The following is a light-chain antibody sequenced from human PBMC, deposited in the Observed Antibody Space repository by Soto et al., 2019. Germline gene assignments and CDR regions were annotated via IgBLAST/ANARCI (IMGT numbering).Light chain of an antibody. J-gene: IGKJ1*01. V-gene: IGKV1-5*01. CDR2: DAS. CDR3: QQYNSYSPAT. Sequence: DIQMTQSPSTLAASVGDRVTITCRASQSIGDWLAWYQQKPGKAPNLLIYDASRSVSGVPSRFSGGGSGTEFTLTIISLQPDDFATYYCQQYNSYSPATFGQGTKVESK. CDR1: QSIGDW.